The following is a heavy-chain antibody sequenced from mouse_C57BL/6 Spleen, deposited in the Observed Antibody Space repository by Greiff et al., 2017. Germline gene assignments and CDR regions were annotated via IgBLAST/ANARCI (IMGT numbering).Heavy chain of an antibody. CDR3: AIQLGRSGYFDV. CDR1: GYAFSSSW. Sequence: QVQLQQSGPELVKPGASVKISCKASGYAFSSSWMNWVKQRPGKGLEWIGRIYPGDGDTNYNGKFKGKATLTADKSSSTAYMQLSSLTSEDSAVYFCAIQLGRSGYFDVWGTGTTVTVSS. CDR2: IYPGDGDT. V-gene: IGHV1-82*01. D-gene: IGHD4-1*02. J-gene: IGHJ1*03.